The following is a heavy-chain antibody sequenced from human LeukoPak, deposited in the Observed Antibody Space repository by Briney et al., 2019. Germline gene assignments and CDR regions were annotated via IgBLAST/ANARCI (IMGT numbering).Heavy chain of an antibody. CDR1: GYTFTSYW. D-gene: IGHD6-13*01. CDR2: IYPGDSDT. CDR3: ARKFAAAGDNFDY. V-gene: IGHV5-51*01. Sequence: VESLKISCEGSGYTFTSYWIAWVRQMPGKGLEWMGIIYPGDSDTRYSPSFQGQVTISADKSISTAYLQWSSLKASDTAMYYCARKFAAAGDNFDYWGQGTLVTVSS. J-gene: IGHJ4*02.